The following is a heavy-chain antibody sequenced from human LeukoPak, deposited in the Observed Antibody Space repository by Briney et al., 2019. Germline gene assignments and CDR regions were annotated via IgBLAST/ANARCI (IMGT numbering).Heavy chain of an antibody. D-gene: IGHD3-3*01. CDR2: IWYDGSNK. CDR1: GFTFSNYG. J-gene: IGHJ6*02. Sequence: PGGSLRLSCAASGFTFSNYGMHWVRQAPGKGLEWVALIWYDGSNKYYTDSVKGRLTISRDNSKDTLFLQMNSLRAEDTAVYYCARGVYDFWSGPYYYYYYGMDVWGQGTTVTVSS. CDR3: ARGVYDFWSGPYYYYYYGMDV. V-gene: IGHV3-33*01.